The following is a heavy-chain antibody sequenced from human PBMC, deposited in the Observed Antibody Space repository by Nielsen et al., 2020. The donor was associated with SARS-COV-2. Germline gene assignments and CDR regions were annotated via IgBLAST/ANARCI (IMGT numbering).Heavy chain of an antibody. CDR1: GYTLTELS. Sequence: ASVKVSCKVSGYTLTELSMHWVRQAPGKGLEWMGWMSPNSGNTGYAQKFQGRVTMTRNTSTSTAYLELSSLRSEDTAVYYCARRGYSYGFDYWGQGTLVTVSS. CDR2: MSPNSGNT. CDR3: ARRGYSYGFDY. D-gene: IGHD5-18*01. J-gene: IGHJ4*02. V-gene: IGHV1-8*01.